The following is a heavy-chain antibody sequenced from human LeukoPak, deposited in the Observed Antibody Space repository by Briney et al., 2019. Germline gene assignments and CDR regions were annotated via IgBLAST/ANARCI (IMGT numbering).Heavy chain of an antibody. D-gene: IGHD6-13*01. CDR2: IYYTGST. J-gene: IGHJ4*02. Sequence: SETLSLTCTVSGGSISSYYWSWIRQPPGKGLEWIGYIYYTGSTNYNPSLKSRVTISVDTSKNQSSLRLSSVTAADTAVYYCARMSYTTSRDCWGQGTLVTVSS. V-gene: IGHV4-59*01. CDR1: GGSISSYY. CDR3: ARMSYTTSRDC.